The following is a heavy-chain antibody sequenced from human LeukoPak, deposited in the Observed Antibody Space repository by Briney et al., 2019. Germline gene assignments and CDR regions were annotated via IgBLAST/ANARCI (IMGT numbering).Heavy chain of an antibody. J-gene: IGHJ4*02. CDR2: ISYDGSKT. CDR3: AREYKSYWNYEVCFDY. Sequence: PGRSLRLSCAASGFTFSSYAMHWVRQAPGKGLEWVAIISYDGSKTYYADSVKGRFTISRDNAKNSLYLQMNSLRAEDTAVYYCAREYKSYWNYEVCFDYWGQGTLVTVSS. D-gene: IGHD1-7*01. V-gene: IGHV3-30*04. CDR1: GFTFSSYA.